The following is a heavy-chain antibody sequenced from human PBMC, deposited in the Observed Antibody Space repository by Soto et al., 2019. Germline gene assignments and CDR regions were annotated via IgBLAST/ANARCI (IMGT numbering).Heavy chain of an antibody. CDR3: ARDGYGDSNAFDI. V-gene: IGHV4-31*03. CDR1: CGSISSGVYY. D-gene: IGHD4-17*01. J-gene: IGHJ3*02. Sequence: LSLTCTVSCGSISSGVYYWSWIRQHPGKGLEWIGYIYYSGSTYYNPSLKSRVTIPVDTSKNQFSLKLSSVTAADTAVYYCARDGYGDSNAFDIWGQGTMVTVSS. CDR2: IYYSGST.